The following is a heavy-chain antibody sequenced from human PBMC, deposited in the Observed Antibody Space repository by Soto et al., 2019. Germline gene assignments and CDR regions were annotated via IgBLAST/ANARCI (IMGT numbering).Heavy chain of an antibody. CDR3: ARESEDLTSNFDY. CDR1: GFTFTRYS. V-gene: IGHV3-21*06. CDR2: ISSTTNYI. Sequence: GGSLRLSCAASGFTFTRYSMNWARQAPGKGLEWVSSISSTTNYIYYGDSMKGRFTISRDNAKNSLYLEMNSLRAEDTAVYYCARESEDLTSNFDYWGQGTLVTVSS. J-gene: IGHJ4*02.